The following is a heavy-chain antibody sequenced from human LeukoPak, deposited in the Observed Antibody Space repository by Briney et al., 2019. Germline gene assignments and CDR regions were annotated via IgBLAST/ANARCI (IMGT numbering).Heavy chain of an antibody. CDR2: IYYSGNT. CDR3: ARDRGYSYVDY. CDR1: GVSISSSNSY. J-gene: IGHJ4*02. V-gene: IGHV4-39*02. Sequence: SETLSLTCTVSGVSISSSNSYWGWIRQPPGKGLEWIGSIYYSGNTYYNASLKSQVSISIDTSKNQFSLKLSSVTAADTAVYYCARDRGYSYVDYWGQGTLVTVSS. D-gene: IGHD5-18*01.